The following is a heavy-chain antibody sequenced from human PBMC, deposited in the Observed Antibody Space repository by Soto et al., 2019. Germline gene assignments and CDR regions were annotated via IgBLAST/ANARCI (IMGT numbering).Heavy chain of an antibody. CDR1: GFTFSSYG. Sequence: GGSLRLSCAASGFTFSSYGMHWVRQAPGKGLEWVAVIWYDGSNKYYADSVKGRFTISRDNSKNTLYLQMNSLRAEDTAVYYCARDPRYSYGYEFWFDPWGQGTLVTVSS. V-gene: IGHV3-33*01. CDR3: ARDPRYSYGYEFWFDP. D-gene: IGHD5-18*01. J-gene: IGHJ5*02. CDR2: IWYDGSNK.